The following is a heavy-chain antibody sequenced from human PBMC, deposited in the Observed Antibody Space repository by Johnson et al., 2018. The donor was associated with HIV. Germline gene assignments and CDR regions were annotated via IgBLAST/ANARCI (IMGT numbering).Heavy chain of an antibody. D-gene: IGHD3-3*01. CDR1: GFIFSSYA. V-gene: IGHV3-30*14. CDR2: ISYDGSNK. Sequence: QVQLVESGGGLVQPGGSLRLSCAASGFIFSSYAMHWVRQAPGKGLEWVAVISYDGSNKYYADSVKGRFTISRDNSKNTLYLQMHSLRAEDTAVYYCARDAGVDDAFDIWGQGTMVTVS. J-gene: IGHJ3*02. CDR3: ARDAGVDDAFDI.